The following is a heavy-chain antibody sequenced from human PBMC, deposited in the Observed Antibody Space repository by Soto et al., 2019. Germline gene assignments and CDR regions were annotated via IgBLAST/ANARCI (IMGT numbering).Heavy chain of an antibody. Sequence: GGSLILSCAASGFTFSSYAMHWVRQAPGKGLEWAAVISYDGSNKYYADSVKGRVTMTTDTSTSTAYMELRSLRSDDTAVYYCARDRAAISSDYYYGMDVWGQGTTVTVSS. D-gene: IGHD5-12*01. CDR2: ISYDGSNK. V-gene: IGHV3-30-3*01. CDR1: GFTFSSYA. J-gene: IGHJ6*02. CDR3: ARDRAAISSDYYYGMDV.